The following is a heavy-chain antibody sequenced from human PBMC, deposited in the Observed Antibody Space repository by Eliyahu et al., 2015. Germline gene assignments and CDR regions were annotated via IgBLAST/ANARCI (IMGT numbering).Heavy chain of an antibody. CDR1: GXTFTXSA. CDR3: AAGGHYYGLDY. CDR2: IVVGSGNT. J-gene: IGHJ4*02. V-gene: IGHV1-58*01. D-gene: IGHD3-10*01. Sequence: QMQLVQSGPXXKKPGTSVKXSCKXXGXTFTXSAVHWVRQARGQRLEWXGWIVVGSGNTNYAQKFQERVTITRDMSTSTAYMELSSLRSEDTAVYYCAAGGHYYGLDYWGQGTLVTVSS.